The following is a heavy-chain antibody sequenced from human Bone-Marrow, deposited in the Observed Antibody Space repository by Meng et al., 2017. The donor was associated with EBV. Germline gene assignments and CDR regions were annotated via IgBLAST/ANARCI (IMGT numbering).Heavy chain of an antibody. J-gene: IGHJ2*01. V-gene: IGHV3-11*01. CDR1: TFMFSDYY. CDR3: ARVNGDFSYWYFDL. D-gene: IGHD4-17*01. CDR2: ISTRGNAI. Sequence: QVQWVESGGGMVKPGGSLRLSCAASTFMFSDYYMSWIRQAPGKGLEWVSYISTRGNAIDYADSVKGRFTISRDNAKNSLYLQMNSLRPDDTAVYYCARVNGDFSYWYFDLWGRGTLVTVSS.